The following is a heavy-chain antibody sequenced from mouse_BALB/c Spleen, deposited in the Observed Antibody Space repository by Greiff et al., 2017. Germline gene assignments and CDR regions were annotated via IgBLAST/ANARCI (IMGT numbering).Heavy chain of an antibody. D-gene: IGHD2-3*01. Sequence: VQLQQSGAELVKPGASVKLSCKTSGYTFTSYWIQWVKQRPGQGLGWIGEIFPGTGTTYYNEKFKGKATLTIDTSSSTAYMQLSSLTSEDSAVYFCARGDGSFDYWGQGTTLTVSS. CDR3: ARGDGSFDY. J-gene: IGHJ2*01. CDR2: IFPGTGTT. CDR1: GYTFTSYW. V-gene: IGHV1S132*01.